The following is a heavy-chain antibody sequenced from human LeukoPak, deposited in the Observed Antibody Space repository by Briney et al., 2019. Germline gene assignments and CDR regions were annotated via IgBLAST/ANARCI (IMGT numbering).Heavy chain of an antibody. CDR2: IIPIFGTA. CDR3: ARGINLGGFDY. CDR1: GDTFSSYA. D-gene: IGHD2/OR15-2a*01. J-gene: IGHJ4*02. V-gene: IGHV1-69*06. Sequence: SVKVSCKASGDTFSSYAISWVRQAPGQGLEWMGGIIPIFGTANYAQKFQGRVTITADKSTSTAYMELSSLRSEDTAVYYCARGINLGGFDYWGQGTLVTVSS.